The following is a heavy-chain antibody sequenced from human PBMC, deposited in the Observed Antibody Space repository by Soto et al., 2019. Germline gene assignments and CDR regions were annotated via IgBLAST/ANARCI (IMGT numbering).Heavy chain of an antibody. CDR3: VTAVRGYNANGDL. Sequence: VQLVESGGDLVQPGGSLRLSCVGSGFTFSSYWMGWVRQTPGKGLEWVATIKAEGTEKYYVDSVKGRFTFSRDNAKTSVYLEMNSLRAEDTAVYYCVTAVRGYNANGDLWGQGTTVTVSS. D-gene: IGHD5-12*01. CDR2: IKAEGTEK. V-gene: IGHV3-7*03. CDR1: GFTFSSYW. J-gene: IGHJ6*02.